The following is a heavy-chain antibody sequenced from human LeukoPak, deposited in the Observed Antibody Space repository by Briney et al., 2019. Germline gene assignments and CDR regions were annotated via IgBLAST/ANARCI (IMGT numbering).Heavy chain of an antibody. CDR2: ISWNSFTI. CDR1: GGTFDGYA. V-gene: IGHV3-9*01. Sequence: GGSLRLSCAASGGTFDGYAMHWVRQAPGKGLEWVSGISWNSFTIGYADSLKGRFTISRDNAKNSLFLQMSNLRDDDTAIYYCARHVGISFWGQGPLVTVPS. J-gene: IGHJ4*02. CDR3: ARHVGISF. D-gene: IGHD7-27*01.